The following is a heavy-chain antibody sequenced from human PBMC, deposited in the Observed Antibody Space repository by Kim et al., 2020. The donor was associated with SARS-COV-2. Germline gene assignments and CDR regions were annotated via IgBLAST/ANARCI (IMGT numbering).Heavy chain of an antibody. CDR1: GFTFSSYA. V-gene: IGHV3-23*01. CDR2: ISGTGVTT. J-gene: IGHJ4*02. CDR3: ARLNEY. Sequence: GGSLRLSCAASGFTFSSYAMSWVRQAPGKGLEWVSTISGTGVTTNYADSVKGRFTISRDNSKNTLYLQMNSLRAEDTAVYYCARLNEYWGQGTLVTVSS.